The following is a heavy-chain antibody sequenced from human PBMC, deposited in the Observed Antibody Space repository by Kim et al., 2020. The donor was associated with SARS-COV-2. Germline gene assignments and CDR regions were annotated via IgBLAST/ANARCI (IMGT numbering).Heavy chain of an antibody. CDR1: GFTFSSYG. J-gene: IGHJ6*01. V-gene: IGHV3-30*18. D-gene: IGHD3-10*01. Sequence: GGSLRLSCAASGFTFSSYGMHWVRQAPGKGLEWVAVISYDGSNKYYADSVKGRFTIARDNSKNTLYLQMNSLRAEDTAVYYCEKDMAYYGSGSYYNYYY. CDR3: EKDMAYYGSGSYYNYYY. CDR2: ISYDGSNK.